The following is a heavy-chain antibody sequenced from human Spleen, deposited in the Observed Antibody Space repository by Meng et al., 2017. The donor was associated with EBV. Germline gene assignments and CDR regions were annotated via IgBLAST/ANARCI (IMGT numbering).Heavy chain of an antibody. Sequence: PVAPLRIVCLACGLPCASISIRWYRHAPGQGLGWMGRINPDSCGTSDANNFQCRVTMTRDTSITTANMELSRLNSDATAIYSCASDLWIPVAQGERFDPWGQGTLVTVSS. D-gene: IGHD5-18*01. V-gene: IGHV1-2*06. CDR3: ASDLWIPVAQGERFDP. CDR1: GLPCASIS. CDR2: INPDSCGT. J-gene: IGHJ5*02.